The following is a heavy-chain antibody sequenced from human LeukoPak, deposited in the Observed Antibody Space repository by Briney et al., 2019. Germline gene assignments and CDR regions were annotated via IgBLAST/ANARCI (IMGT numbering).Heavy chain of an antibody. D-gene: IGHD3-16*01. Sequence: SETLSLTCTVSGGSISSGSYYWSWIRQPAGKGLEWIGRIYTSGSTNYNPSLKSRVTMSVDTSKNQFSLKLSSVTAADTAVYYCAREGGDYHYENPFDYWGQGTLVTVSS. CDR3: AREGGDYHYENPFDY. CDR2: IYTSGST. V-gene: IGHV4-61*02. CDR1: GGSISSGSYY. J-gene: IGHJ4*02.